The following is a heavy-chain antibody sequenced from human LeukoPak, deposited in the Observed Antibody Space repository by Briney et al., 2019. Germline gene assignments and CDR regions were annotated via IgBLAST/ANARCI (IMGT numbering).Heavy chain of an antibody. D-gene: IGHD2/OR15-2a*01. CDR2: ISNNGGRT. J-gene: IGHJ4*02. CDR1: GFSFSSNT. Sequence: PGGSLRLSCAGSGFSFSSNTMSWVRQAPGRGLEWFSAISNNGGRTDYADSVKGRFTISRDNSKSTLYLHMDSLRAEDTAVYYCARDEDTSALSEYWGQGTLVTVSS. CDR3: ARDEDTSALSEY. V-gene: IGHV3-23*01.